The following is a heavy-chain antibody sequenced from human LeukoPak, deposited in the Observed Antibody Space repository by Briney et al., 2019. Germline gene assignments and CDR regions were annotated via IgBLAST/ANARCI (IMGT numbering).Heavy chain of an antibody. Sequence: GASAKVSCKASGYTFTSYGISWVRQAPGQGLEWMGWISAYNGNTNYAQKLQGRVTMTTDTSTSTAYMELRSLRSDDTAVYYCARCSMVRGVISPYNWFDPWGQGTLVTVSS. D-gene: IGHD3-10*01. CDR1: GYTFTSYG. CDR3: ARCSMVRGVISPYNWFDP. CDR2: ISAYNGNT. J-gene: IGHJ5*02. V-gene: IGHV1-18*01.